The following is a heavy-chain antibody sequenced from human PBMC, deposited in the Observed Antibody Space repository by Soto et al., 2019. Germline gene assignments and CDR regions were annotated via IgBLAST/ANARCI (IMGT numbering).Heavy chain of an antibody. D-gene: IGHD3-3*01. V-gene: IGHV4-4*02. CDR3: ARGSTWRVDP. Sequence: QVQLQEWGPGLVKPSGTLSLACAVSGDSVSSINWWSWVRQPPGKGLEWIGEIFPGVTTNYNPSLKSRVTISLDKSNNQFSLELSSVTAADTAVYYCARGSTWRVDPWGQGTLVTVSS. J-gene: IGHJ5*02. CDR2: IFPGVTT. CDR1: GDSVSSINW.